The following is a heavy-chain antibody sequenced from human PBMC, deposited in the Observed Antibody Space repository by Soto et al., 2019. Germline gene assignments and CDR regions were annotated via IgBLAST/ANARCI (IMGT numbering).Heavy chain of an antibody. Sequence: QVQLQESGPGLVKPSETLSLTCTVSGGSISSYYWSWIRQPPGKGLEWIGYIYYSGSTNYNPSLKSRVTISVDTSKNQFSLKLSSVTAADTAVYYCARERYGLEALFDYWGQGTLATVSS. CDR1: GGSISSYY. D-gene: IGHD5-18*01. J-gene: IGHJ4*02. V-gene: IGHV4-59*01. CDR3: ARERYGLEALFDY. CDR2: IYYSGST.